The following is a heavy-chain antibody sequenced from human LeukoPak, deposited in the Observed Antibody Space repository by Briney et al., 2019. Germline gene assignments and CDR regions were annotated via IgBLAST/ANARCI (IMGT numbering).Heavy chain of an antibody. D-gene: IGHD3-10*01. V-gene: IGHV4-4*07. CDR2: IYTSGST. J-gene: IGHJ4*02. CDR1: GGSISSYY. CDR3: ARGVDYYGSGSYYTDY. Sequence: PSETLSLACTVSGGSISSYYWSWIRQPAGKGLEWIGRIYTSGSTNYNPSLKSRVTMSVDTSKNQFSLKLSSVTAADTAVYYCARGVDYYGSGSYYTDYWGQGTLVTVSS.